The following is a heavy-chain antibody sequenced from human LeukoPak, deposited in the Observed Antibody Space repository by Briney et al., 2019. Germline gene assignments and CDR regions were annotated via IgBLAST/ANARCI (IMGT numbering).Heavy chain of an antibody. D-gene: IGHD3-10*01. J-gene: IGHJ4*02. CDR1: GYSISSGYY. CDR3: AREGPPYGSGSILLD. V-gene: IGHV4-38-2*02. Sequence: SETLSLTCTVSGYSISSGYYWGWIRQPPGKGLEWLGSIYHSGSTYYNPSLKSRVTISVDTSKNQFSLKLSSVTAADTAVYYCAREGPPYGSGSILLDWGQGTLVTVSS. CDR2: IYHSGST.